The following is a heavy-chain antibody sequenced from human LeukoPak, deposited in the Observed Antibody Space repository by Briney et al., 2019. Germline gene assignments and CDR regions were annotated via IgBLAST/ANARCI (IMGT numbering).Heavy chain of an antibody. V-gene: IGHV3-74*01. CDR1: GFTFSTYW. D-gene: IGHD6-19*01. J-gene: IGHJ4*02. CDR3: VRAPRVPLHPYSSGVFAN. CDR2: IISDGSST. Sequence: GGSLRLSCAASGFTFSTYWMHWVRQAPGKGLMWVSRIISDGSSTSYADSVKGRFTISRDNAKNTLYLQMNSLRAEDTALYYCVRAPRVPLHPYSSGVFANWGQGTLVTVSS.